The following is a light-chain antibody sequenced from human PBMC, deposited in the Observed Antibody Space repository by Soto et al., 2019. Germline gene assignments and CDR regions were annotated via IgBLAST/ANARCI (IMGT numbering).Light chain of an antibody. CDR1: QSVSSSY. CDR2: GAS. CDR3: QQYGSSQGFT. V-gene: IGKV3-20*01. Sequence: EIVLTQSPGTLSLSPGERATLSCRASQSVSSSYLAWYQQKPGQAPRLLIYGASSRATGIPDRFSGSGSGTDFTLTISRLEPEDVAVYYCQQYGSSQGFTFGPGTKVEIK. J-gene: IGKJ3*01.